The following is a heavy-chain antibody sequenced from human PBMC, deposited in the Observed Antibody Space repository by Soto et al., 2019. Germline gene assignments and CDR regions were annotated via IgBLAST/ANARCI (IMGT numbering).Heavy chain of an antibody. CDR2: IFPVFGTT. J-gene: IGHJ6*02. D-gene: IGHD2-2*01. CDR3: ARSSPYIVVRKPTGNQDYYGMDV. V-gene: IGHV1-69*01. Sequence: QVQLVQSGAEVKKPGSSVKVFCKASGGTFSNYTISWVRQAPGQGLEWMGGIFPVFGTTDYEQKFQGRVKITADGSTSTAYMKLSSLRSADTAVYYCARSSPYIVVRKPTGNQDYYGMDVWGQGTTVTVSS. CDR1: GGTFSNYT.